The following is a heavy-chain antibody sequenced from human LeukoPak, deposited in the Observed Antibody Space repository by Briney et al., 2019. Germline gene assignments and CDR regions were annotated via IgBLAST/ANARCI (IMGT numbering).Heavy chain of an antibody. CDR1: GGSFSGYY. CDR3: ARGQVKFGEQQPRHYYFDY. V-gene: IGHV4-34*01. Sequence: PSETLSLTCAVYGGSFSGYYWSWIRQPPGKGLEWIGEINHSGSTNYNPSLKSRVTISVDTSKNQFSLKLSSVTAADTAVYYCARGQVKFGEQQPRHYYFDYWGQGTLVTVSS. CDR2: INHSGST. J-gene: IGHJ4*02. D-gene: IGHD3-10*01.